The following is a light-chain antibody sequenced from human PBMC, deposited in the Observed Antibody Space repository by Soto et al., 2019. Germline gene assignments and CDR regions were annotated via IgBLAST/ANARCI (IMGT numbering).Light chain of an antibody. CDR3: QQYGSSLIT. CDR2: GAS. Sequence: EIVMTQSPATLSVSPGERATLSCRASQSVSRKLAWYQQKPGQAPRLLIYGASSRATGIPDRFSGSGSGTDFTLTISRLEPEDFAVYYCQQYGSSLITFGQGTRLEI. J-gene: IGKJ5*01. CDR1: QSVSRK. V-gene: IGKV3-20*01.